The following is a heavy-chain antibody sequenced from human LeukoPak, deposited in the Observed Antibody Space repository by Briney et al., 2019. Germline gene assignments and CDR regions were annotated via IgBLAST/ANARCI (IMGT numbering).Heavy chain of an antibody. CDR2: NSGSGGST. J-gene: IGHJ4*02. V-gene: IGHV3-23*01. D-gene: IGHD6-19*01. CDR3: AKVRYSSGWCFDC. Sequence: GGSLRLSCAASGFTFSRYGMHWVRQAPGKGLEWVSANSGSGGSTYYADSVKGRFTISRDDSKNTLYLQMNSLRAEDTAVYYCAKVRYSSGWCFDCWGQGTLVTVSS. CDR1: GFTFSRYG.